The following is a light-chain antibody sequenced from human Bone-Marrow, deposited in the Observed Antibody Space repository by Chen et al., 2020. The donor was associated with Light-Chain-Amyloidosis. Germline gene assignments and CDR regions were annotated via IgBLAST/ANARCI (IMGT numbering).Light chain of an antibody. J-gene: IGLJ2*01. CDR2: KDK. CDR1: VLAKKY. Sequence: SYELTQPSSVSVSPGQTARLTCSGDVLAKKYVRWFQQKPGQAPILVIYKDKERPSGVPERFSGSSSGTTVPLTITGAQVEDEADYSCYSVTDNDVGIFGGGTKLTVL. CDR3: YSVTDNDVGI. V-gene: IGLV3-27*01.